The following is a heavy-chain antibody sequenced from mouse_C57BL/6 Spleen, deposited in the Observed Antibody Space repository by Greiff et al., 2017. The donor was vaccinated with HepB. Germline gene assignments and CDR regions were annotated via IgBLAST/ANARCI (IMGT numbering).Heavy chain of an antibody. CDR1: GYTFTSYW. D-gene: IGHD1-1*01. J-gene: IGHJ1*03. CDR3: ARWPYGSRWYFDV. CDR2: IYPSDSET. V-gene: IGHV1-61*01. Sequence: VQLQQSGAELVRPGSSVKLSCKASGYTFTSYWMDWVKQRPGQGLEWIGNIYPSDSETHYNQKFKDKATLTVDKSSSTAYMQLSSLTSEDSAVYYCARWPYGSRWYFDVWGTGTTVTVSS.